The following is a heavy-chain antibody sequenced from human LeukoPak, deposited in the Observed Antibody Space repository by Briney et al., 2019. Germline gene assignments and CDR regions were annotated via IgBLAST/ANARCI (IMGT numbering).Heavy chain of an antibody. V-gene: IGHV4-34*01. J-gene: IGHJ4*02. D-gene: IGHD6-13*01. CDR2: INHSGST. Sequence: SETLSLTCAVSGYPINNAYYWSWIRQPPGKGLEWIGEINHSGSTKYNPSLKSRVTISVDTSKNQFSLKLSSVAAADTAVYYCATGTDSSSWYYFDYWGQGTLVTVSS. CDR3: ATGTDSSSWYYFDY. CDR1: GYPINNAYY.